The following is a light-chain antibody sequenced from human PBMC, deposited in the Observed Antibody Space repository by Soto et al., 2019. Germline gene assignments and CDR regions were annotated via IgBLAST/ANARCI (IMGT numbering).Light chain of an antibody. V-gene: IGKV3D-15*01. CDR2: GAS. CDR3: QQYNTLPPYT. Sequence: EIVMTQSPATLSVSPGERATLSCRASQSVSSNLAWYQQKPGQAPRLLIYGASTRATGIPARFSGSGSGTEFPLTISSLQSEDFAVYYCQQYNTLPPYTFGQGTKLEIK. J-gene: IGKJ2*01. CDR1: QSVSSN.